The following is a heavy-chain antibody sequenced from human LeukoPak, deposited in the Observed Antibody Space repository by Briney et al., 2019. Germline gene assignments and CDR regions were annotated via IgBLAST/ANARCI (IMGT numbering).Heavy chain of an antibody. Sequence: ASVKVSCKASGYTFTSYGISWVRQAPGQGLEWMGWISAYNGNTNYAQKLQGRVTMTTDTSTSTAYMGLRSLRSDDTAVYYCASTSRAYYYYGMDVWGQGTTVTVSS. J-gene: IGHJ6*02. CDR2: ISAYNGNT. CDR3: ASTSRAYYYYGMDV. V-gene: IGHV1-18*01. CDR1: GYTFTSYG. D-gene: IGHD2-2*01.